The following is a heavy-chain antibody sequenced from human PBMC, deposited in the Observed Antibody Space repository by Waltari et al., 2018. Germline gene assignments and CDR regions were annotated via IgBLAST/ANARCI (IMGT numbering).Heavy chain of an antibody. Sequence: QVQLVQSGAEVRKPGSSVKVSCTTPGGPFSRFSISWVRLAPGQGLEWMGGLIPIFLTANYAQKFEGRLTIDADEATSTVYMELSGLTSDDTAVYYCADCGGDCPHWGQGTLVTVSS. CDR3: ADCGGDCPH. CDR2: LIPIFLTA. D-gene: IGHD2-21*01. CDR1: GGPFSRFS. J-gene: IGHJ4*02. V-gene: IGHV1-69*01.